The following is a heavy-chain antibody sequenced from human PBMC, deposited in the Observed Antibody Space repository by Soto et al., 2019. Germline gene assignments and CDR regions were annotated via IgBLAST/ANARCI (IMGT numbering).Heavy chain of an antibody. J-gene: IGHJ6*02. Sequence: EVQLLESGGGLVQPGGSLRLSCAASGFTFSSYAMSWVRQAPGKGLEWVSAISGSGGSTYYADSVKGRFTISRDNSKNTLDLQMNSLRAEDTAVYYCAKRIAAAGPKYYYYGMDVWGQGTTVTVSS. V-gene: IGHV3-23*01. CDR3: AKRIAAAGPKYYYYGMDV. CDR1: GFTFSSYA. D-gene: IGHD6-13*01. CDR2: ISGSGGST.